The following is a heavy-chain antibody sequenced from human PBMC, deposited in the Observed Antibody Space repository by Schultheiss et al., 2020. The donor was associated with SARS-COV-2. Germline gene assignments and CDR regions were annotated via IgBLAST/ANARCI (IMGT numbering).Heavy chain of an antibody. V-gene: IGHV4-31*03. Sequence: SETLSLTCTVSGGSISSGGYYWSWIRQHPGKGLEWIGYIYYSGSTYYNPSLKSRVTISVDTSKNQFSLKLSSVTAADTAVYYCARHSFNIAVAAYNWFDPWGQGTLVTVSS. CDR1: GGSISSGGYY. D-gene: IGHD6-19*01. CDR3: ARHSFNIAVAAYNWFDP. CDR2: IYYSGST. J-gene: IGHJ5*02.